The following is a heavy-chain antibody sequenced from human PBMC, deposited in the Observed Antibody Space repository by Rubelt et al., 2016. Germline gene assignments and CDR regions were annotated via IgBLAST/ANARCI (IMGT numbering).Heavy chain of an antibody. V-gene: IGHV3-7*03. J-gene: IGHJ3*01. CDR2: INRDGSKK. Sequence: EGQLVESGGGLIQPGGSLRLSCAASGFIVSSNYISWARQAPGKGLECVANINRDGSKKYYVESVKGRFTISRDNARNSLYLDRNSLRVDDTAVYYCARDSLGWAFDVWGQGTMVTASS. CDR1: GFIVSSNY. CDR3: ARDSLGWAFDV.